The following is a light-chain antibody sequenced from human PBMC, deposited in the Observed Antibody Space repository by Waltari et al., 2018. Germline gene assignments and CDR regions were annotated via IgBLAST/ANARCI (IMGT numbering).Light chain of an antibody. CDR3: QQRSNWPPYT. Sequence: IVLPQSPATLSLSPGEIATLSCRASQSVSSYLAWYQQKPGQAPWLLIYDASNRATGIPARFSGSGSGTDFTLTISSLEPEDFAVYYCQQRSNWPPYTFGQGRKLEIK. CDR1: QSVSSY. J-gene: IGKJ2*01. CDR2: DAS. V-gene: IGKV3-11*01.